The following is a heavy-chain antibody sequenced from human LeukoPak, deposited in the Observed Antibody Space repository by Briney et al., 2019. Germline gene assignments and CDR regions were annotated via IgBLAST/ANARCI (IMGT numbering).Heavy chain of an antibody. Sequence: ASVKVSCKASGYTFTSNDINWVRQASGQGLEWMGWMNPNSGNTGYAQKFQGRVTMTRNTSISTAYMELSSLRSEDTAVYYCARGLGYGYGVHYYMDVWGKGTTVTVSS. V-gene: IGHV1-8*01. J-gene: IGHJ6*03. CDR2: MNPNSGNT. D-gene: IGHD5-18*01. CDR1: GYTFTSND. CDR3: ARGLGYGYGVHYYMDV.